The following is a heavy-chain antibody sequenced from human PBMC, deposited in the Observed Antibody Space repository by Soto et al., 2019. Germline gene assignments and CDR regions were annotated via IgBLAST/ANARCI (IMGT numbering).Heavy chain of an antibody. V-gene: IGHV1-69*01. D-gene: IGHD1-7*01. CDR3: ARARITGTTGKGDYYYYYDMDV. CDR1: GGTFSSYA. CDR2: IIPIFGKA. J-gene: IGHJ6*02. Sequence: QVQLVQSGAEVKKPGSSVKVSCKASGGTFSSYAISWVRQAPGQGLEWMGGIIPIFGKANYAQKFQGRVTITADESTSTAYMELSSLRSEDTAMYYCARARITGTTGKGDYYYYYDMDVWGQGTTVTVSS.